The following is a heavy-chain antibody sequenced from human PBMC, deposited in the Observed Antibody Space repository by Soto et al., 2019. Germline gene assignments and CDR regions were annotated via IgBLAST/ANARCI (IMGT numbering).Heavy chain of an antibody. CDR3: AKEPPGELLPTCFDP. CDR1: GFTFRSFW. J-gene: IGHJ5*02. CDR2: IKQGGGEK. V-gene: IGHV3-7*03. Sequence: SLRLSCAASGFTFRSFWMSWVRQAPGKGLEWVANIKQGGGEKYYVDSVKGRFTISRDNAKNSLYLQMNSLRVEDTALYYCAKEPPGELLPTCFDPWGQGPLVTVPS. D-gene: IGHD1-26*01.